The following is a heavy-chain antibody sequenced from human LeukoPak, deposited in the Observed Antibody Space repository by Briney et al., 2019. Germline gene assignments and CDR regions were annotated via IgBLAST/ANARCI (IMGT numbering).Heavy chain of an antibody. D-gene: IGHD5-24*01. Sequence: ASVKVSCMASGYTSTGDYVHWVRHAPGQGLEWMGWISPINGGTNYTQTFGGRVTMTRETSITTAYLELSSLSADDTAVYYCARDRRRDRIPILFTFDYWGQGTLVAVSS. CDR1: GYTSTGDY. J-gene: IGHJ4*02. V-gene: IGHV1-2*02. CDR3: ARDRRRDRIPILFTFDY. CDR2: ISPINGGT.